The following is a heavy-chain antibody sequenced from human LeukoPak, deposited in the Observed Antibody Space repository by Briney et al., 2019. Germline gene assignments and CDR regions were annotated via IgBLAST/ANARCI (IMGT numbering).Heavy chain of an antibody. V-gene: IGHV1-69*13. J-gene: IGHJ4*02. D-gene: IGHD3-22*01. Sequence: SVKVSCKASGGTFSSYAISWVRQAPGQGLEWMGGIIPIFGTANYAQKFQGRVTITADESTSTAYMELSSLRSEDTAVYYCARDRYDSSGYYETEDDYWGQGTLVTVSS. CDR3: ARDRYDSSGYYETEDDY. CDR2: IIPIFGTA. CDR1: GGTFSSYA.